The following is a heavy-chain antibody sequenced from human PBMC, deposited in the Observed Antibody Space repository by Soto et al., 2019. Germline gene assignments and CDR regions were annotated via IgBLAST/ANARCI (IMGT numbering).Heavy chain of an antibody. CDR2: IYNRWTT. Sequence: SETLSLTCTVSGGSIISDIFYWGWIRQSPGKGLEWIGSIYNRWTTHYNPSLRSRVTISVDTSKNQFSLKLTSVTAADTAVYYCARHYDFWSGYPKYGMDVWGQGTTVTVSS. J-gene: IGHJ6*02. CDR1: GGSIISDIFY. V-gene: IGHV4-39*01. D-gene: IGHD3-3*01. CDR3: ARHYDFWSGYPKYGMDV.